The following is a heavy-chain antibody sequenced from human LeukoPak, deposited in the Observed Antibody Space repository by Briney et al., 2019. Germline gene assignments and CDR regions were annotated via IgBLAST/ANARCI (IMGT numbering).Heavy chain of an antibody. CDR2: IYTSGST. J-gene: IGHJ4*02. V-gene: IGHV4-4*07. CDR1: GGSFSIYY. Sequence: PSETLSLTCTVSGGSFSIYYWSWIRQPAGKGLEWIGHIYTSGSTNYNPSLKSRVTMSVDTSKNQFSLNLNSVTAADTAVYYCARTRYYYNSRSYGAPYYFDYWGQGTLVTVSS. D-gene: IGHD3-10*01. CDR3: ARTRYYYNSRSYGAPYYFDY.